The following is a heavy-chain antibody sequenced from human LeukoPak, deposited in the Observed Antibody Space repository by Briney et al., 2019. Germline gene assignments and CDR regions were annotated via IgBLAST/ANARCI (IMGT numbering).Heavy chain of an antibody. D-gene: IGHD6-13*01. J-gene: IGHJ6*02. V-gene: IGHV4-59*01. Sequence: SETLSLTCAVSGGSITNYYWSYIRQPPGKGLEWIGYIYSSGSTNYNPSLKSRVTISVDTSKNQFSLKLSSVTAADTAVYYCARVAAAADTVSGMDVWGQGTTVTVSS. CDR2: IYSSGST. CDR3: ARVAAAADTVSGMDV. CDR1: GGSITNYY.